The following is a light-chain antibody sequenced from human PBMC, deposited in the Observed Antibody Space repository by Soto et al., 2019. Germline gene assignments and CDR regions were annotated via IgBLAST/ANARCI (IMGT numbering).Light chain of an antibody. J-gene: IGLJ1*01. CDR1: VGKNDR. V-gene: IGLV2-18*02. CDR2: EVT. Sequence: VGKNDRVSWYQQPPGTAPKLIIYEVTNRPSGVPARFSGSKSGNTASLTISGLQAEDEADYYCSSYTGTSRYVFGAGTKVT. CDR3: SSYTGTSRYV.